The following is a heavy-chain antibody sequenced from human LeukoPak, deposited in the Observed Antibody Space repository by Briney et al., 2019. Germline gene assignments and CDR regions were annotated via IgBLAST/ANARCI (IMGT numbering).Heavy chain of an antibody. J-gene: IGHJ5*02. D-gene: IGHD6-13*01. CDR1: GYSLTSYW. V-gene: IGHV5-51*01. CDR3: ARRQSSSWYDLDWFDP. CDR2: IYPGDSDT. Sequence: GESLKISCKGSGYSLTSYWIGWVRQMPGKGLEWMGIIYPGDSDTRYSPSFQGQVTISADKSISTAYLQWSSLKASDTAMYYCARRQSSSWYDLDWFDPWGQGTLVTVSS.